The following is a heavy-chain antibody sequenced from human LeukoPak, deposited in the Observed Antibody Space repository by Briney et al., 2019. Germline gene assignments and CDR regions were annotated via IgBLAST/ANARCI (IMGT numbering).Heavy chain of an antibody. J-gene: IGHJ1*01. CDR3: ARAPSEIGGYYPEYFRH. D-gene: IGHD3-22*01. CDR2: IKSDGGT. V-gene: IGHV3-74*01. Sequence: HPRGSLRLSCAASGFTFSTYWMHWVRQAPGKGLVWVSRIKSDGGTNYADSVKGRFTISRDNAKKTVSLQMNSLRPEDTGVYYCARAPSEIGGYYPEYFRHWGQGTLVTVSS. CDR1: GFTFSTYW.